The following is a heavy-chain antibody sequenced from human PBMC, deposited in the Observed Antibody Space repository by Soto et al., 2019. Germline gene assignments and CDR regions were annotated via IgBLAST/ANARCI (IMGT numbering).Heavy chain of an antibody. V-gene: IGHV3-23*01. CDR1: GFTFSSYA. D-gene: IGHD2-2*01. Sequence: GGSLRLSCAASGFTFSSYAMSWVRQAPGKGLEWVSAISGSGGSTYYADSVKGRFTISRDNSKNTLYLQMNSLRAEDTAVYYYAKGCYCCSTSCYGSYYYYYMDVWGKGTTVTVSS. J-gene: IGHJ6*03. CDR2: ISGSGGST. CDR3: AKGCYCCSTSCYGSYYYYYMDV.